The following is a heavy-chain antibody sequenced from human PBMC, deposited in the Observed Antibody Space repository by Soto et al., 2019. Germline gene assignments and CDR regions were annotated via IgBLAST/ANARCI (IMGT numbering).Heavy chain of an antibody. Sequence: ASVKVSCMASGYTFTGYGISWVRQAPGQGLEWMGWISAYNGNTNYAQKLQGRVTMTTDTSTSTAYMELRSLRSDDTAVYYCAREWEQLVGNYYYYGMDVWGQGTTVTVSS. CDR1: GYTFTGYG. J-gene: IGHJ6*02. CDR3: AREWEQLVGNYYYYGMDV. V-gene: IGHV1-18*01. D-gene: IGHD6-6*01. CDR2: ISAYNGNT.